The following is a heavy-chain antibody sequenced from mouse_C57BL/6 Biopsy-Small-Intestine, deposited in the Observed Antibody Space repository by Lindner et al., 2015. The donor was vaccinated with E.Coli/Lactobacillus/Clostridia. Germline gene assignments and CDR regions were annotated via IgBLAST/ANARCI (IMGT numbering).Heavy chain of an antibody. J-gene: IGHJ2*01. CDR3: ATSRGWGSYSYYFDS. Sequence: SVKVSCKASGDTFSRYTITWVRQAPGQGLEWMGGVVPVFASSHYAQTFRGRVTITADRSTTISYMELSSLRSEDTAFYYCATSRGWGSYSYYFDSWGQGTLVTVSS. V-gene: IGHV1S55*01. D-gene: IGHD6-2*01. CDR2: VVPVFASS. CDR1: GDTFSRYT.